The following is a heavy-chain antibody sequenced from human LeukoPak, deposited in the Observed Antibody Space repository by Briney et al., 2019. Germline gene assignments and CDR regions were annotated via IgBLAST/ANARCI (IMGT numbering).Heavy chain of an antibody. V-gene: IGHV4-34*01. Sequence: SETLSLTCPVYGGSFSGYYWSWIRQPPGKGLEWIGEINHSGSTNYNPSLKSRVTISVDTSKNQFSLKLSSVNAADTAVYYCARRITMVRGVGYYYGMDVWGKGTTVTVSS. J-gene: IGHJ6*04. CDR3: ARRITMVRGVGYYYGMDV. CDR1: GGSFSGYY. D-gene: IGHD3-10*01. CDR2: INHSGST.